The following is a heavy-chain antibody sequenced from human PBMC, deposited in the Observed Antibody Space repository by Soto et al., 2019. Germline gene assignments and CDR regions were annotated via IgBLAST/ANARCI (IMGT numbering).Heavy chain of an antibody. V-gene: IGHV3-23*01. Sequence: GGSLRLSCAASGFTFSSYAMRWVRQASGKGLEWVSAISGSGGSTYYADSVKGRFTISRDDSKNTLYLQMNSLRAEDTAVYYCAKDILRITIFGVERSRRHGMAVWGQGTTVTVSS. J-gene: IGHJ6*02. CDR3: AKDILRITIFGVERSRRHGMAV. CDR2: ISGSGGST. D-gene: IGHD3-3*01. CDR1: GFTFSSYA.